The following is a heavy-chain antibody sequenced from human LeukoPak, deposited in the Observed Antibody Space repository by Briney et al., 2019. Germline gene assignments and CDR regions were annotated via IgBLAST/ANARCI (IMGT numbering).Heavy chain of an antibody. J-gene: IGHJ6*03. V-gene: IGHV3-30*02. CDR1: GFTFSSYG. CDR3: ARDIHDYMDV. CDR2: IRDHGSNK. Sequence: GGSLRLSCAASGFTFSSYGMHWVRQAPGKGLEWVAFIRDHGSNKYYADSVKDRFTISRDDSKNTVYLQMNSLRAEDTAVYYCARDIHDYMDVWGKGTTVTISS.